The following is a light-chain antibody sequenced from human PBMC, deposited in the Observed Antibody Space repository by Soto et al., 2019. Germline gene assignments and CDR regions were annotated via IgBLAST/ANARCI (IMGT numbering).Light chain of an antibody. J-gene: IGKJ2*01. CDR1: QSINRY. Sequence: DIQMTQSPSSLSASVGDRVTITCRASQSINRYLNWYQQKPGQAPKLLIYIASSLQSVFPSRFSGSGSGTDFTLTISSLQPEDFATDYCQQSDSTPYAFDQGTKVEIK. CDR3: QQSDSTPYA. CDR2: IAS. V-gene: IGKV1-39*01.